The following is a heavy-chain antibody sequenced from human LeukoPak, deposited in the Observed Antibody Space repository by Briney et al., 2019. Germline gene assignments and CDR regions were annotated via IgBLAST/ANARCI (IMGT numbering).Heavy chain of an antibody. Sequence: GGSLRLSCAASGFTFSSYAMSWVRQAPGKGLEWVSAISGSGGSTYYAHSVKGRFTISRDNSKNTLYLQMNSLRAEVTAVYYCASSSGLRGVGSYDYWGQGTLVTVSS. D-gene: IGHD1-26*01. CDR2: ISGSGGST. V-gene: IGHV3-23*01. CDR1: GFTFSSYA. J-gene: IGHJ4*02. CDR3: ASSSGLRGVGSYDY.